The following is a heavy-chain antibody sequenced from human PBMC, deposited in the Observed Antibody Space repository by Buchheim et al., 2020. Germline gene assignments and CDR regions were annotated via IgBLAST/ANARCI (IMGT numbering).Heavy chain of an antibody. D-gene: IGHD5-18*01. Sequence: EVQLVESGGGLVQPGGSLRLSCAASGFMFSSLWMSWVRQAPGKGLEWVANIKQDGCEKNYVDSVKGRFTISRDNAKSSLFLQMNSLRVEDTAVYYCARGYSYVLYWGQGTL. V-gene: IGHV3-7*01. CDR1: GFMFSSLW. CDR2: IKQDGCEK. J-gene: IGHJ4*02. CDR3: ARGYSYVLY.